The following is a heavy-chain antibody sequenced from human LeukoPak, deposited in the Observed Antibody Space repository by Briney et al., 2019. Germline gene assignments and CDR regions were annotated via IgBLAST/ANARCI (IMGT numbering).Heavy chain of an antibody. V-gene: IGHV3-23*01. D-gene: IGHD5-12*01. Sequence: GGSLRLSCAASGFTFINYWMSWVRQAPGKGLEWVSLIIGSSGDTFYADSVKGRSTISRDNSKNRLYLQMNSLRAEDTALYYCAKGAYDYIEMGYFDYWGQGTLVTVSS. CDR2: IIGSSGDT. CDR3: AKGAYDYIEMGYFDY. J-gene: IGHJ4*02. CDR1: GFTFINYW.